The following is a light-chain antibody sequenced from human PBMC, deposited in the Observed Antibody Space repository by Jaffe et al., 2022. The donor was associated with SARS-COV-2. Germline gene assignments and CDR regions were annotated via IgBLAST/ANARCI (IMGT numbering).Light chain of an antibody. CDR1: HSVANY. Sequence: DIVLTQSPATLSLSPGDRATLSCRASHSVANYLAWYQQKPGQAPRLLIYGASNRATGVPARFSGSGSGTDFTLTISSLEPEDFAVYFCQQRSTSWTFGQGTKVAI. CDR3: QQRSTSWT. J-gene: IGKJ1*01. CDR2: GAS. V-gene: IGKV3-11*01.